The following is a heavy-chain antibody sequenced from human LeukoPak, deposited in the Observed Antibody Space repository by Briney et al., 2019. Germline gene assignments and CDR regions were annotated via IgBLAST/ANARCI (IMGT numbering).Heavy chain of an antibody. J-gene: IGHJ4*02. CDR3: ARGAPNIVVVPAAMFYPYFDY. D-gene: IGHD2-2*01. CDR1: GFTFSSYA. V-gene: IGHV3-30-3*01. Sequence: GGSLRLSCAASGFTFSSYAMHWVRQAPGKGLEWVAVISYDGSNKYYADSVKGRFTISRDNSKNTLYLQMNSLRAEDTAVYYCARGAPNIVVVPAAMFYPYFDYWGQGTLVTVSS. CDR2: ISYDGSNK.